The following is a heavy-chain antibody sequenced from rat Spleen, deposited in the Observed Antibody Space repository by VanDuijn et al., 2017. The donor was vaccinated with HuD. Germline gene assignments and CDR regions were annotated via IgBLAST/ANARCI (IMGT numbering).Heavy chain of an antibody. V-gene: IGHV5-22*01. Sequence: EVQLVESDGGLVQPGRSLKISCAASGFTFSDYYMAWVRQAPKKGLEWVASISYEGSSTYYGDSVKGRFTISRDNAKSTLYLQINTLRSEDTATYYCARLSNSGYALFANWGQGVMVTVSS. CDR2: ISYEGSST. J-gene: IGHJ2*01. CDR3: ARLSNSGYALFAN. CDR1: GFTFSDYY. D-gene: IGHD4-3*01.